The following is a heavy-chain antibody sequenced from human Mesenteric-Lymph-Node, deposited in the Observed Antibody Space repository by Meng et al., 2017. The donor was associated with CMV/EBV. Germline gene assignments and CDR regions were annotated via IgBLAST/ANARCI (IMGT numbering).Heavy chain of an antibody. Sequence: GESLKISCAASGFTFTDYAMSWVRQAPGKGLEWVSVVSGNGGNRDTADSVKGRFTISRDNAKSSLYLQMNRLRAEDTAVYYCARDRLAYYDSRGSTRAYAMDVWGQGTTVTVSS. V-gene: IGHV3-21*01. J-gene: IGHJ6*02. CDR3: ARDRLAYYDSRGSTRAYAMDV. D-gene: IGHD3-22*01. CDR1: GFTFTDYA. CDR2: VSGNGGNR.